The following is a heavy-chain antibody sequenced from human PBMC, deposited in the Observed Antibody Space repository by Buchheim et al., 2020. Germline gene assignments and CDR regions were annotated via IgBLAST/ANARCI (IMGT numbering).Heavy chain of an antibody. Sequence: QLQLQESGPGLVKPSQTLSLTCAVSGGSIRSGGYSWSWIRQPPGKGLEWIGSVYHSGSTNYNPTLKSRVTISVDRSKNKFSLELSSATAADTAVYYCARTVGVFEIWGQGT. J-gene: IGHJ3*02. CDR1: GGSIRSGGYS. V-gene: IGHV4-30-2*01. D-gene: IGHD2-8*01. CDR2: VYHSGST. CDR3: ARTVGVFEI.